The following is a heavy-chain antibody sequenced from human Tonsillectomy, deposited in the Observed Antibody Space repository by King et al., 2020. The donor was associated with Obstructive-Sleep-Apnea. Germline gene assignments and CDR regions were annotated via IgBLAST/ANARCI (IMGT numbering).Heavy chain of an antibody. CDR3: AGGGNSSSWYGGYYNGMDV. J-gene: IGHJ6*02. Sequence: QLVQSGGGVDQPGRSLRLSCEASGFTFNTFAMNWVRQAPGKGLEWVAVISYDGSYTYYEDYVKGRFTISRDNSKNMLSLQMNSLRIEETAVYYCAGGGNSSSWYGGYYNGMDVWGQGTTVTVSS. V-gene: IGHV3-30*04. D-gene: IGHD6-13*01. CDR1: GFTFNTFA. CDR2: ISYDGSYT.